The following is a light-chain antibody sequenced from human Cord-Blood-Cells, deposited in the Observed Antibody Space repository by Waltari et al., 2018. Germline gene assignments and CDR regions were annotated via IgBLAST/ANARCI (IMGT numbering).Light chain of an antibody. CDR2: GAS. V-gene: IGKV3-20*01. CDR1: QRVSSSY. CDR3: QQYGSSYT. J-gene: IGKJ2*01. Sequence: EIVLTQSPGTLSLSPGERATLSCRASQRVSSSYLAWYQQKPGQAPRLLIYGASSRATGIPDRFSGNGSGTDFTLTISRLEPEDFAVYYCQQYGSSYTFGQGTKLEIK.